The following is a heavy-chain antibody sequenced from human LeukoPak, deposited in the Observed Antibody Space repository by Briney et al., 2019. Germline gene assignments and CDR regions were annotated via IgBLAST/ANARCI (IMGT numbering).Heavy chain of an antibody. CDR3: ARDQGGGRHARVAFDI. V-gene: IGHV4-39*07. CDR2: IYYSGST. Sequence: SETLSLTCTVSGGSINNSHYSWGWIRQPPGKGLEWIGDIYYSGSTSYNPSLKSRVTVSVDKSKNQFSLRLTSVTAADTAVYYCARDQGGGRHARVAFDIWGQGTMATVSS. CDR1: GGSINNSHYS. J-gene: IGHJ3*02. D-gene: IGHD1-26*01.